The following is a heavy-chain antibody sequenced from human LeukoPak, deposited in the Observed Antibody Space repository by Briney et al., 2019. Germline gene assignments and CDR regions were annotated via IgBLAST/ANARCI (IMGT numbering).Heavy chain of an antibody. CDR2: INPNSGGT. J-gene: IGHJ4*02. CDR1: GYTFTGYY. D-gene: IGHD3-10*01. CDR3: ARDYSSITMVRGVIINPYYFDY. V-gene: IGHV1-2*02. Sequence: GASVKVSCKASGYTFTGYYMHWVRQAPGQGLEWMGWINPNSGGTNYAQKFQGRVTMTRDTSISTAYMELSRLRSDDTAVYYCARDYSSITMVRGVIINPYYFDYWGQGTLVTVSS.